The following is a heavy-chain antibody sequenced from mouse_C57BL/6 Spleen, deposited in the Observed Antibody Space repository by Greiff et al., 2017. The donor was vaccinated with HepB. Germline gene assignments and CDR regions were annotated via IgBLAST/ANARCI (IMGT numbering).Heavy chain of an antibody. Sequence: VQLKQSGPGLVKPSQSLSLTCSVTGYSITSGYYWNWIRQFPGNKLEWMGYISYDGSNNYNPSLKNRISITRDTSKNQFFLKLNSVTTEDTATYYCARGHYYGEDDYWGQGTTLTVSS. CDR2: ISYDGSN. J-gene: IGHJ2*01. CDR3: ARGHYYGEDDY. D-gene: IGHD1-1*01. CDR1: GYSITSGYY. V-gene: IGHV3-6*01.